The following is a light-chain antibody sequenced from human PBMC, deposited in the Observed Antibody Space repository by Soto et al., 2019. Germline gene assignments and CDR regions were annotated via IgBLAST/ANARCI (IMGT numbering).Light chain of an antibody. Sequence: DIQMTQSPSSLSASVGDRVTITCQASQSISSYLNWYQQKPGKAPKLLIHAASSLQSGVPSRFSGSGSGTDFTLTISSLQPEDFATYYCQQSYSTPWTFGQGTKVDIK. CDR2: AAS. CDR1: QSISSY. V-gene: IGKV1-39*01. J-gene: IGKJ1*01. CDR3: QQSYSTPWT.